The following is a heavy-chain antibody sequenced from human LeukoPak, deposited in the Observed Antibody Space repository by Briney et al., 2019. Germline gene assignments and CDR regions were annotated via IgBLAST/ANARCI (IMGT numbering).Heavy chain of an antibody. J-gene: IGHJ4*02. CDR3: AKARVTTCRGAYCYPFDY. V-gene: IGHV3-23*01. D-gene: IGHD2-21*01. CDR2: ISDSGNT. Sequence: PGGSLRLSCAASGFTLSSYAMSWVRQAPGKGLEWVSAISDSGNTYHADPVKCRFTISRHSSKNTLSLHMNRLRREDAAVYYCAKARVTTCRGAYCYPFDYWGQGTLVTVSS. CDR1: GFTLSSYA.